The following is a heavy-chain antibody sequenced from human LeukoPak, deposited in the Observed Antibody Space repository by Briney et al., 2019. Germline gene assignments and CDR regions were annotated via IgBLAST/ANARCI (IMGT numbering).Heavy chain of an antibody. CDR1: GYSFTTYW. V-gene: IGHV5-51*01. CDR3: ARKAAGFDHFDY. D-gene: IGHD3-9*01. J-gene: IGHJ4*02. CDR2: TYPGDSDT. Sequence: GESLKISCKGSGYSFTTYWIAWVRQMPGKGLEWMGITYPGDSDTRYSPSFQGQVTISADKSITTAYLQLSSLKASDTAMYYCARKAAGFDHFDYWGQGTLVTVSS.